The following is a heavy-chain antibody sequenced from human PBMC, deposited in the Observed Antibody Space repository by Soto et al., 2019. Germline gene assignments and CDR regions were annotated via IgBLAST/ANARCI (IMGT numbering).Heavy chain of an antibody. V-gene: IGHV1-8*01. CDR1: GYSFTSVD. CDR3: ARGVSAGVNY. D-gene: IGHD3-10*01. J-gene: IGHJ4*01. CDR2: MQPSTGRT. Sequence: QVQLVQSGAEVREPGASVKVSCKASGYSFTSVDINWVRQTAGQGLEWMGWMQPSTGRTGYAQKFQGRATMTRDTSINTAYMKLNALASGDTAYGYCARGVSAGVNYGGHGTVFTV.